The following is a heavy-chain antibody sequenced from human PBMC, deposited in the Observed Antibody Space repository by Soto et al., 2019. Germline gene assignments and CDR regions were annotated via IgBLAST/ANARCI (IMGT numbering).Heavy chain of an antibody. J-gene: IGHJ3*02. CDR1: GYSFTRYW. CDR3: ARHEPIWSGYYGDFDI. Sequence: GESLKISCTGSGYSFTRYWIGWVRQMAVKGLEWMGIIYPGDSDTRYSPSFQGQVTISADKSISTAYLQWSSLKASDTAMYYCARHEPIWSGYYGDFDIWGTAPSVTVSS. D-gene: IGHD3-3*01. CDR2: IYPGDSDT. V-gene: IGHV5-51*01.